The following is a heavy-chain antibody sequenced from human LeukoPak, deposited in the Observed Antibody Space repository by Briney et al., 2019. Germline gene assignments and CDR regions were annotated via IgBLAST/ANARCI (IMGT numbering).Heavy chain of an antibody. D-gene: IGHD3-10*01. V-gene: IGHV3-7*01. CDR3: ARAPLSYGRYGMDV. CDR1: GFTFSSYT. CDR2: IKQDGSEK. J-gene: IGHJ6*02. Sequence: GGSLRLSCAASGFTFSSYTMNWVRQAPGKGLEWVANIKQDGSEKYYVDSVKGRFTISRDNAKNTLYLQMNSLRAEDTAVYYCARAPLSYGRYGMDVWGQGTTVTVSS.